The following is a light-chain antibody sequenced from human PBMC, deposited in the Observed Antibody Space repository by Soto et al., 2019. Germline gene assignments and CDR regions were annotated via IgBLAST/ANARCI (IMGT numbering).Light chain of an antibody. CDR2: AAS. CDR3: QQYGTSPPLT. J-gene: IGKJ4*01. Sequence: EIVLTQSPGTLSLSPGERASLSCRASQSVGSNYLAWYQQKPGQAPRLLIYAASTRATGIPDRFSGSGSATDFTLTISRLEPEDFAVYYCQQYGTSPPLTFGGGTKVEIK. CDR1: QSVGSNY. V-gene: IGKV3-20*01.